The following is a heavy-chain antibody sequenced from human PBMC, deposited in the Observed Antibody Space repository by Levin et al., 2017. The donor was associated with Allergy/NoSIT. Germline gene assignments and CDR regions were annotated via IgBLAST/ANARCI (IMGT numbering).Heavy chain of an antibody. V-gene: IGHV3-7*01. CDR1: GFTFTNSW. Sequence: GGSLRLSCAGTGFTFTNSWMSWVRQAPGKGLEWVANIKQGGTEKFYVDSVKGRFTISTDNAKNSLYLQMNSLRAEDTAVYYCAVEEMSDAFDMWGQGTMVTVSS. J-gene: IGHJ3*02. CDR2: IKQGGTEK. CDR3: AVEEMSDAFDM.